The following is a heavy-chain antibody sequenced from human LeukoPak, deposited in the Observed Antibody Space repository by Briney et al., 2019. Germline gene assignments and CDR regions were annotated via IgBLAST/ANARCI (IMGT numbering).Heavy chain of an antibody. J-gene: IGHJ4*02. D-gene: IGHD6-13*01. Sequence: GESLKISCKGSGYSFTSYWIGWVRQMPGKGLEWMGIIYPGVSDTRYSPSFQGQVTISADKSISTAYLQWSSLKASDTAMYYCARHRGRWAAAGYFDYWGQGTLVTVSS. V-gene: IGHV5-51*01. CDR2: IYPGVSDT. CDR1: GYSFTSYW. CDR3: ARHRGRWAAAGYFDY.